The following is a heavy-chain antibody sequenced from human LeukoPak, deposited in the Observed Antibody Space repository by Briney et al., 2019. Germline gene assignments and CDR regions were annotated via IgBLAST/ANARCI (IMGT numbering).Heavy chain of an antibody. CDR3: AKPTTRGGWYVYFDY. CDR1: GGTFGSYA. CDR2: LIPIFGTA. V-gene: IGHV1-69*05. D-gene: IGHD6-19*01. J-gene: IGHJ4*02. Sequence: ASVKVSXKASGGTFGSYAISWVRQAPGQGLEWMGRLIPIFGTANYAQKFQGRVTITTDESTSTAYMELSSLRSEDTAVYYCAKPTTRGGWYVYFDYWGQGTLVTVSS.